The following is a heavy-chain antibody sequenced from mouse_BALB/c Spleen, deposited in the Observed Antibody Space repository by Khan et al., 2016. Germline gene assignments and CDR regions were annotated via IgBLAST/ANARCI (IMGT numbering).Heavy chain of an antibody. Sequence: EVQLQESGPGLVKPSQSLSLTCTVTGYSITSDYAWNWIRQFPGNKLEWMGYISYSGSTSYNPSLKSRISITRDTSKNQFFLQLNSVTTEDTATXYCAKGAKYYFDYWGQGTTLTVSS. CDR1: GYSITSDYA. V-gene: IGHV3-2*02. CDR3: AKGAKYYFDY. J-gene: IGHJ2*01. CDR2: ISYSGST.